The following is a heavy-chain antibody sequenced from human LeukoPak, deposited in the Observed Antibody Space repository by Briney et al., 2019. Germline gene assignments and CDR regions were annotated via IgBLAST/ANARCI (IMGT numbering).Heavy chain of an antibody. CDR3: ARLNDGFDM. J-gene: IGHJ3*02. V-gene: IGHV5-51*01. CDR2: IDPGDSAT. Sequence: GESLKISCKGSGYRFTSHRIAWVRQMPGKGLELMGIIDPGDSATRYRPSFQGQVTISADKSITTAYLQWSSLKASDTAMYWCARLNDGFDMWGQGTMVTVSS. CDR1: GYRFTSHR.